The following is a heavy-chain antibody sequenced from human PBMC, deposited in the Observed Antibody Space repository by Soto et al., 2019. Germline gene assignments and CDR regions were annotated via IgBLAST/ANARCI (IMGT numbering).Heavy chain of an antibody. J-gene: IGHJ4*02. Sequence: GGSLRLSCAASGLTFSSYSMNWVRHSAGKWLEWVSSICGSGDYTHYAELLRGRVAISRDNAKTSLYLQMNSLRAADTAVYYCAREGINNYNEYYFDSCGQGTVVTVSS. CDR1: GLTFSSYS. V-gene: IGHV3-21*01. D-gene: IGHD4-4*01. CDR3: AREGINNYNEYYFDS. CDR2: ICGSGDYT.